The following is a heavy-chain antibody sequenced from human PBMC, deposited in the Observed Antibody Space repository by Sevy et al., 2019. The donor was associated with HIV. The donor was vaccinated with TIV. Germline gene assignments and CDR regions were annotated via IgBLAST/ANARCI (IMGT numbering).Heavy chain of an antibody. CDR1: GFTFSSYA. J-gene: IGHJ4*02. V-gene: IGHV3-23*01. CDR3: AKTLLVDSLDY. D-gene: IGHD3-3*02. CDR2: ISGSGDST. Sequence: GGSLRLSCAASGFTFSSYAMSWVRQAPGKGLEWVSAISGSGDSTYYADSVKGRFTISRDKSKNTLYLQMNTLRAEDTAVYYCAKTLLVDSLDYWGQGTLVTVSS.